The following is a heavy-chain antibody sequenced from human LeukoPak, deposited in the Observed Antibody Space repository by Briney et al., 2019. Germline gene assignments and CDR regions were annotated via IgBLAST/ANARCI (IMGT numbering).Heavy chain of an antibody. Sequence: PSETLSLTCTVSGGSISTSSSYYWGWIRQPPGKGLEWIGSIYYTGDTYYNSSLKSRVSISVDTSKNQFALKLTSVTAADTALYYCARLRGYTYGNPGYWGQGSLVTASS. CDR2: IYYTGDT. CDR3: ARLRGYTYGNPGY. J-gene: IGHJ4*02. V-gene: IGHV4-39*01. CDR1: GGSISTSSSYY. D-gene: IGHD5-18*01.